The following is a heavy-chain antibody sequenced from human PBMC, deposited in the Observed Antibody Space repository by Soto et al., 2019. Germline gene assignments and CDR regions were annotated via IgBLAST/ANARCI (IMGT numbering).Heavy chain of an antibody. CDR2: MCYSGDA. CDR1: GVSIHTSQSF. CDR3: GRVGEGATRHTDFDS. Sequence: SETLSLTCAVSGVSIHTSQSFWSWIRQPPGEGLEFICGMCYSGDANYTPSLKIRVTISLDTSKTHFSLTVNSVTAADTAIYYCGRVGEGATRHTDFDSWGQGPLVTVSS. J-gene: IGHJ5*01. V-gene: IGHV4-39*02. D-gene: IGHD3-16*01.